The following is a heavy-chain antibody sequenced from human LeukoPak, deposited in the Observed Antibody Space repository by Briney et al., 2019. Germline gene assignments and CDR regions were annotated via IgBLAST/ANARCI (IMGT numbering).Heavy chain of an antibody. CDR1: GGSISSYY. D-gene: IGHD2-15*01. Sequence: PSETLSLTCTVSGGSISSYYWSWIRQSLGKGLEWIGYIYYSGSTNYNPSLKSRVTISVDTSKDQFSLKLSSVTAADTAVYYCAREAGGYCSGGSCYKHWFDPWGQGTLVTVSS. J-gene: IGHJ5*02. V-gene: IGHV4-59*01. CDR3: AREAGGYCSGGSCYKHWFDP. CDR2: IYYSGST.